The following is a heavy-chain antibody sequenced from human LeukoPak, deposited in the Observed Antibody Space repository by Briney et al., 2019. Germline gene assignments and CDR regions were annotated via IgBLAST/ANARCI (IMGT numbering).Heavy chain of an antibody. CDR2: IYYSGST. Sequence: PSETLSLTRTVSGGSISSGGYYWSWIRQHPGKGLEWIGYIYYSGSTYYNPSLKSRVTISVDTSKNQFSLKLSSVTAADTAVYYCARASITMIVVDAFDIWGQGTMVTVSS. CDR3: ARASITMIVVDAFDI. J-gene: IGHJ3*02. V-gene: IGHV4-31*03. D-gene: IGHD3-22*01. CDR1: GGSISSGGYY.